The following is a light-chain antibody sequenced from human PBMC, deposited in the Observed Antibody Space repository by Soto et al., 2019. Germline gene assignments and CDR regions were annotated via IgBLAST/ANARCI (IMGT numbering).Light chain of an antibody. CDR1: QTISSW. CDR2: KAS. Sequence: DIQMTQSPSPLSGSVGDRVTITCRASQTISSWLAWYQQKPGKAPKLLIYKASTLKSGVPSRFSGSGSGTEFTLTISSLQPDDFATYYCQHYNSYSEAFGQGTKVAIK. V-gene: IGKV1-5*03. J-gene: IGKJ1*01. CDR3: QHYNSYSEA.